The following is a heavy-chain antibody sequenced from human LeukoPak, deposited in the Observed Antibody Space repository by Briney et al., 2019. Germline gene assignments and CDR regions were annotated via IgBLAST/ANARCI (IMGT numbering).Heavy chain of an antibody. D-gene: IGHD6-13*01. CDR1: GFTFSSYA. V-gene: IGHV3-23*01. CDR3: AKDRPQQLVPYYFDY. CDR2: ISGSGGST. J-gene: IGHJ4*02. Sequence: GGSLRLSCAASGFTFSSYAMSWVRQAPGKGLEWVSAISGSGGSTYYADSVKGRFTISRDSSKNTLYLQMNSLRAEDTAVYYCAKDRPQQLVPYYFDYWGQGTLVTVSS.